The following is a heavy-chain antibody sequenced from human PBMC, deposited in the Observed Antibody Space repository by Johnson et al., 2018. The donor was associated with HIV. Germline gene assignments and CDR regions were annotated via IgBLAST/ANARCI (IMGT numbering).Heavy chain of an antibody. CDR3: ARYSESYPLSAFDI. V-gene: IGHV3-33*01. CDR2: IRYDTSKK. D-gene: IGHD1-26*01. CDR1: GFTFSTYG. J-gene: IGHJ3*02. Sequence: QMQLVESGGGVVQPGGSLRLSCVASGFTFSTYGMHWVRQAPGKGLEWVALIRYDTSKKYYADSVKGRFTISRDNSKNTLYLQMNNLRAEDTAVYYCARYSESYPLSAFDIWGQGTMVTVSS.